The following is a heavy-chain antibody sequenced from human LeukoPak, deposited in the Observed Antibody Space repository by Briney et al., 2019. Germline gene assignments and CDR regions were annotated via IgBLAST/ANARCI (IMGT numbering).Heavy chain of an antibody. CDR1: GFTFSSYA. CDR3: ARVDSSLAQSFDY. D-gene: IGHD6-6*01. J-gene: IGHJ4*02. CDR2: ISYDGSNK. V-gene: IGHV3-30-3*01. Sequence: GGSLRLSCAASGFTFSSYAMHWVRQAPGKGLEWVAVISYDGSNKYYADSVKGRFTISRDNSKNTLYLQMNSLRAEDTAVYYCARVDSSLAQSFDYWGQGTLVTVSS.